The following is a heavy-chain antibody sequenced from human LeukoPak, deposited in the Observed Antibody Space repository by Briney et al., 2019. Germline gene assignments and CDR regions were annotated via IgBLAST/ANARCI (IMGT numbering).Heavy chain of an antibody. Sequence: GASVKVSCKASGYTFTSYGISWVRQAPGQRLEWMGWINAGNGNTKYSQKFQGRVTITRDTSASTAYMELSSLRSEDTAVYYCARDHCSSTSCYTYYYYYGMDVWGQGTTVTVSS. CDR2: INAGNGNT. J-gene: IGHJ6*02. CDR1: GYTFTSYG. CDR3: ARDHCSSTSCYTYYYYYGMDV. D-gene: IGHD2-2*02. V-gene: IGHV1-3*01.